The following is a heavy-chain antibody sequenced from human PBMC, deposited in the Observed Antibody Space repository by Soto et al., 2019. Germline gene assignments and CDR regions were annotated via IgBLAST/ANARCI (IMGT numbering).Heavy chain of an antibody. Sequence: SETLSLTCTVSGGSISSYYWSWIRQPPGKGLEWIGYIYYSGSTNYNPSLKSRVTISVDTSKNQFSLKLSSVTAADTAVYYCARGTGVLWFGELLYNWFDPWGQGTLVTVS. J-gene: IGHJ5*02. CDR1: GGSISSYY. CDR3: ARGTGVLWFGELLYNWFDP. D-gene: IGHD3-10*01. V-gene: IGHV4-59*01. CDR2: IYYSGST.